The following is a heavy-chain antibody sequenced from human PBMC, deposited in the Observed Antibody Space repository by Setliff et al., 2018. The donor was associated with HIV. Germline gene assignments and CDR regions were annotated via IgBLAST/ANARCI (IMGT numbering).Heavy chain of an antibody. Sequence: ASETLSLTCAVYGGSFSDYYWSWIRQPPGKGLEWIGEINHSGSTNYNPSLKRRVTISVDTSKNQFSLKLNSVTAADTAVYYCARGSPLSWTPPGGYWCFDLWGRGTLVTVSS. V-gene: IGHV4-34*01. CDR2: INHSGST. CDR1: GGSFSDYY. CDR3: ARGSPLSWTPPGGYWCFDL. J-gene: IGHJ2*01. D-gene: IGHD2-15*01.